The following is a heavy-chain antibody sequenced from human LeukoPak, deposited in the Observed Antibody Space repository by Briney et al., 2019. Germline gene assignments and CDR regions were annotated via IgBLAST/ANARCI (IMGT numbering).Heavy chain of an antibody. Sequence: ASVKVSCKASGYXFTGYYMHWVRQAPGQGLEWMGWINPNSGGTNYAQKFQGRVTMTRDTSISTAYMELSRLRSDDTAVYYCAPGIAAAANDAFDIWGQGTMVTVSS. J-gene: IGHJ3*02. CDR2: INPNSGGT. CDR1: GYXFTGYY. V-gene: IGHV1-2*02. CDR3: APGIAAAANDAFDI. D-gene: IGHD6-13*01.